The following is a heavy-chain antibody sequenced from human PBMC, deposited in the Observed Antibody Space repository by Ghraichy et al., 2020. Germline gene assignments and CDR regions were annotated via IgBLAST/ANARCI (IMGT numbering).Heavy chain of an antibody. CDR1: GFSLSTSGMR. D-gene: IGHD6-19*01. J-gene: IGHJ4*02. Sequence: SGPTLVKPTQTLTLTCTFSGFSLSTSGMRVGWIRQPPGKALEWLARIDWDDDKFYRASLRTRLTISKDTSKNQVVLTMTNLDPVDTATYFCTRMRRGNGWSFDYWGQGTLVTVSS. V-gene: IGHV2-70*04. CDR2: IDWDDDK. CDR3: TRMRRGNGWSFDY.